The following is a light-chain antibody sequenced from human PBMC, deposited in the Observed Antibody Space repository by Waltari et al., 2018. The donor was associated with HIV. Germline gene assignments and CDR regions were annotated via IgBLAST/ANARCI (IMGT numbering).Light chain of an antibody. CDR2: TDN. Sequence: SYELTQPPSVSVSPGQTARITCSGDALPKKYAYWYQQRSGQAPVLVIYTDNKRPSGMTERFSGASSGTMATLTISGAQVEDEADYYCYSTDNNGDRGVFGGGTKVSVL. J-gene: IGLJ2*01. V-gene: IGLV3-10*01. CDR1: ALPKKY. CDR3: YSTDNNGDRGV.